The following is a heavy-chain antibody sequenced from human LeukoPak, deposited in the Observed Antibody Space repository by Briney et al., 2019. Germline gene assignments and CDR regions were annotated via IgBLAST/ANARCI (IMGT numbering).Heavy chain of an antibody. D-gene: IGHD1-26*01. J-gene: IGHJ4*02. CDR1: GFTFSSYA. CDR2: ISYDGSNK. Sequence: GGSLRLSCAASGFTFSSYAMHWVRQAPGKGLEWVAVISYDGSNKYYADSVKGRFTISRDNSKNTLYLQMNSLRAEDTAVYYCARNPSGSYFGSFDYWGQGTLVTVSS. V-gene: IGHV3-30*04. CDR3: ARNPSGSYFGSFDY.